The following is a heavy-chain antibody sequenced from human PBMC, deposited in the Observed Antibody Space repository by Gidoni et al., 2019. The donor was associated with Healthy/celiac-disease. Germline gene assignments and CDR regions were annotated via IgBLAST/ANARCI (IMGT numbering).Heavy chain of an antibody. CDR1: GGSISSYY. V-gene: IGHV4-59*01. CDR3: ARGSRSGYFDY. Sequence: QVQLQESGPGLVKPSETLSLTCTVSGGSISSYYWSWIRQPPGKGLEWIGYIYYSGNTNYNPSLKSRVTISVDTSKNQFSLKLSSVTAADTAVYYCARGSRSGYFDYWGQGTLVTVSS. D-gene: IGHD3-22*01. CDR2: IYYSGNT. J-gene: IGHJ4*02.